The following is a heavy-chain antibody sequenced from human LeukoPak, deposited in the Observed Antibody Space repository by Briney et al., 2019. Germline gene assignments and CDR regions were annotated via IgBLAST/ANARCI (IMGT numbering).Heavy chain of an antibody. Sequence: GGSLRLSCAASGFTVSSNYIWVRQAPGKGLEWVSVIYSGGSTYYADSVKGRFTISRDNSKNTLYLQMNSLRAEDTAVYYCARRAGEYSHPYDYWGQGTLVTVSS. D-gene: IGHD4-17*01. CDR3: ARRAGEYSHPYDY. V-gene: IGHV3-53*01. CDR2: IYSGGST. CDR1: GFTVSSNY. J-gene: IGHJ4*02.